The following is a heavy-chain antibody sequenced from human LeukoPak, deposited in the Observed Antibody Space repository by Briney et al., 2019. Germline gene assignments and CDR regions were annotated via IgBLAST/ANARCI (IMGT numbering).Heavy chain of an antibody. J-gene: IGHJ4*02. CDR1: GFTFSGSA. Sequence: PGGSLRLSCAASGFTFSGSAMHWVRQASGKGLEWVGRIRSKANSYATAYAASVKGRFTISRDDSKNTAYLQMNSLKTEDTAVYYCTRCPPGDFDFDYWGQGTLVTVSS. D-gene: IGHD3-3*01. V-gene: IGHV3-73*01. CDR2: IRSKANSYAT. CDR3: TRCPPGDFDFDY.